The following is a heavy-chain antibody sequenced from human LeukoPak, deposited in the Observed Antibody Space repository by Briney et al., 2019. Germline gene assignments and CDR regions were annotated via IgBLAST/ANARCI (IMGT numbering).Heavy chain of an antibody. CDR3: ASYPRTGADY. CDR1: GFTFSSYS. J-gene: IGHJ4*02. V-gene: IGHV3-21*01. Sequence: PGGSLRLSCAASGFTFSSYSMNWVRQAPGKGLEWVSSISSSSSYIYYADSVKGRFTISRDNAKNPLYLQMNSLRAEDTAVYYCASYPRTGADYWGQGTLVTVSS. D-gene: IGHD2-8*02. CDR2: ISSSSSYI.